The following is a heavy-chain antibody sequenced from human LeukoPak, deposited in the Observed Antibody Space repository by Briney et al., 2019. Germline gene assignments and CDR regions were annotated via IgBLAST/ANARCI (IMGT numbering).Heavy chain of an antibody. CDR1: GYTFTGYY. CDR3: ARDSYDSSGNYLDY. J-gene: IGHJ4*02. Sequence: ASVKVSCKASGYTFTGYYMHWVRQAPGQGLEWVGWISAYNGNTKYAQKLQGRVTMTTDTSTSTSYMELRSLRFDGTAVYYCARDSYDSSGNYLDYWGQGTLVTVSS. V-gene: IGHV1-18*04. D-gene: IGHD3-22*01. CDR2: ISAYNGNT.